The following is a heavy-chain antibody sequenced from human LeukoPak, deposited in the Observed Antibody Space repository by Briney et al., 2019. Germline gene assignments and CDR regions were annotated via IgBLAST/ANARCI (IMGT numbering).Heavy chain of an antibody. CDR1: GFTFSSYA. CDR3: ARGLYSSSP. J-gene: IGHJ4*02. V-gene: IGHV3-23*01. Sequence: GGSLRLSCAASGFTFSSYAMSWVRQAPGKGLEWVSAISGSGFTYYADSVKGRFTISRDNSKNTLYLQMNSLRAEDTAVDYCARGLYSSSPWGQGTLVTVPS. CDR2: ISGSGFT. D-gene: IGHD6-6*01.